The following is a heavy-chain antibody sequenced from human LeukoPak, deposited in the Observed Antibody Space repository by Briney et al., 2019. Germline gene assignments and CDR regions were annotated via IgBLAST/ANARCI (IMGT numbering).Heavy chain of an antibody. CDR2: IIPILGIA. V-gene: IGHV1-69*04. Sequence: GASVKVSCKASGGTFSSYAISWVRQAPGQGLEWMGRIIPILGIANYAQKFQGRVTITADKSTSTAYMELSSLRSEDTAVYYCARDPTYYYDSSGYPQEDYWGQGTLVTVSS. CDR1: GGTFSSYA. J-gene: IGHJ4*02. CDR3: ARDPTYYYDSSGYPQEDY. D-gene: IGHD3-22*01.